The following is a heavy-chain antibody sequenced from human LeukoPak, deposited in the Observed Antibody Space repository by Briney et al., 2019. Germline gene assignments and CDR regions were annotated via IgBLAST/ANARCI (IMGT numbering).Heavy chain of an antibody. CDR3: ARAGGTGPGNRHFQH. CDR1: GYTFTSYD. CDR2: MNPNSGNT. D-gene: IGHD2-8*02. V-gene: IGHV1-8*01. Sequence: ASVTVSCTASGYTFTSYDINMVRQAPGQGLEWMGWMNPNSGNTGYSQKFQGRVTMTRNTSITTAYMELSSLRSEDTAVYYCARAGGTGPGNRHFQHWGQGTLVTVSS. J-gene: IGHJ1*01.